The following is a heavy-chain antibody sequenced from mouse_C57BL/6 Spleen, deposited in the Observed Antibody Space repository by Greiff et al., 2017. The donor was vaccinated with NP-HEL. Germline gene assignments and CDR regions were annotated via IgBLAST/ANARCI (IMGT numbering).Heavy chain of an antibody. CDR2: IYPGDGDT. Sequence: QVQLQQSGAELVKPGASVKISCKASGYAFSSYWMNWVKQRPGKGLEWIGQIYPGDGDTNYNGKFKGKATLTADKSSSTAYMQLSSLTSEDSAVYFCARLYGSSYDWYFDVWGTGTTVTVSS. J-gene: IGHJ1*03. CDR1: GYAFSSYW. D-gene: IGHD1-1*01. CDR3: ARLYGSSYDWYFDV. V-gene: IGHV1-80*01.